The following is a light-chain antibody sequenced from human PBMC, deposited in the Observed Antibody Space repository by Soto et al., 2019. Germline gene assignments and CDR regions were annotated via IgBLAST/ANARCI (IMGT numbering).Light chain of an antibody. J-gene: IGKJ1*01. CDR2: DAS. CDR1: QSIRND. Sequence: IQMTQSPSTLSASVGDRVTITCRASQSIRNDLGWYQQKPGKAPKLLIYDASTLQSGVPSRFSGSGSGTDFTLTISSLQPEDFASYYCLQDYTYPWTFGQGTKVDIK. CDR3: LQDYTYPWT. V-gene: IGKV1-6*01.